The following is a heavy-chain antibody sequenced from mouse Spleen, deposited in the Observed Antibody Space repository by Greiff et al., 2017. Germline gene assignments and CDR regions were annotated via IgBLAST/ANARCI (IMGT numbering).Heavy chain of an antibody. CDR1: GFTFSDYY. V-gene: IGHV5-12*02. CDR2: ISNGGGST. D-gene: IGHD1-1*01. CDR3: ARHGPYYGSSGYWYFDV. Sequence: EVHLVESGGGLVQPGGSLKLSCATSGFTFSDYYMYWVRQTPEKRLEWVAYISNGGGSTYYPDTVKGRFTISRDNAKNTLYLQMSRLKSEDTAMYYCARHGPYYGSSGYWYFDVWGAGTTVTVSS. J-gene: IGHJ1*01.